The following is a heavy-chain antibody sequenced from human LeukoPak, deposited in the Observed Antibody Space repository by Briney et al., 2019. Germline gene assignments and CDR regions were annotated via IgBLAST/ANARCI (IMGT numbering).Heavy chain of an antibody. D-gene: IGHD4-17*01. J-gene: IGHJ4*02. V-gene: IGHV1-18*01. Sequence: GASVKVSCKASGYTFTNFGISWVRQAPGQGLEWMGWFSAYNGNTNYPQRLQGRVTMTTDTSTSTAYMELRSLRSDDTAVYYCARDRDYGDYNTQDLFVYWGQGTLVTVSS. CDR1: GYTFTNFG. CDR3: ARDRDYGDYNTQDLFVY. CDR2: FSAYNGNT.